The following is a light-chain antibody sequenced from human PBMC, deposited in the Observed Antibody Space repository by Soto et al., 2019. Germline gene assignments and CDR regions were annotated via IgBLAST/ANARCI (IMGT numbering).Light chain of an antibody. CDR1: SSDVGDYNY. J-gene: IGLJ1*01. V-gene: IGLV2-14*01. CDR3: GSYTSSSTLYV. CDR2: DVS. Sequence: QSALTQPASVSGSPGQSITISCTGTSSDVGDYNYVSWYQQHPGKAPKLMIYDVSNRPSGASNRFSGSKSGNTASLTISGLQDEDEADYYCGSYTSSSTLYVFGAGTKLTVL.